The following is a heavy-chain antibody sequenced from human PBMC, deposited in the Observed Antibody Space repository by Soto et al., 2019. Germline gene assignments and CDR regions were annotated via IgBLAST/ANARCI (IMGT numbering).Heavy chain of an antibody. V-gene: IGHV3-23*01. CDR3: AKDSNCDYLDRRCYYRLRDEN. Sequence: EVQLLESGGGLLQPGGSLRLSCAASGFTFSNYAMSWVRQAPGKGLEWVSAISGSGGSTYYADSLKGRFTISRDNSKNTMYLQMNSLRAEDTALYYCAKDSNCDYLDRRCYYRLRDENWSQGTLVTVSS. CDR1: GFTFSNYA. D-gene: IGHD3-22*01. CDR2: ISGSGGST. J-gene: IGHJ4*02.